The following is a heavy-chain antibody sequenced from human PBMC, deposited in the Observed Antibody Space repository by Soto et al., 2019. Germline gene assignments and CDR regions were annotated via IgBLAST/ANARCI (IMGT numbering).Heavy chain of an antibody. J-gene: IGHJ6*02. CDR3: ARPEGYGMDV. CDR2: IGSSGTSV. CDR1: GFTFDSYA. Sequence: EVQLVESGGGLIQPGGSLRLYCAASGFTFDSYAMTWIRQARGKGLQWVSYIGSSGTSVYYADSVKGRFTISRDNGKNSLYLQMNSLRDEDTAVYYCARPEGYGMDVWGQGTTVTVSS. V-gene: IGHV3-48*02.